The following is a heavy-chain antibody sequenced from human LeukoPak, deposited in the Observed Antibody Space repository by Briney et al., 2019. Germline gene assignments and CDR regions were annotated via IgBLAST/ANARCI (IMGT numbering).Heavy chain of an antibody. J-gene: IGHJ3*02. V-gene: IGHV4-39*07. CDR1: GGSISSSSYY. Sequence: PSETLSLTCTVSGGSISSSSYYWGWFRQPPGKGLEWIGSIYYSGSTYYNPSLKSRVTISVDTSKNQFSLKLSSVTAADTAVYYCARDVQEDTAMVGAFDIWGQGTMVTVSS. CDR3: ARDVQEDTAMVGAFDI. CDR2: IYYSGST. D-gene: IGHD5-18*01.